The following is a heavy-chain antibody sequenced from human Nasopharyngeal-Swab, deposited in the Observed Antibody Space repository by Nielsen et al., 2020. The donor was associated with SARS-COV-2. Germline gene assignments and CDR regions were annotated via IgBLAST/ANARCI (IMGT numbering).Heavy chain of an antibody. J-gene: IGHJ4*02. D-gene: IGHD5-18*01. CDR3: AVQLWLRGGFDY. CDR1: GGSISSSSYY. V-gene: IGHV4-39*01. CDR2: IYYSGST. Sequence: SETLSLTCTVSGGSISSSSYYWGWIRQPPGKGLEWIGSIYYSGSTYYNPSLKSRVTISVDTSKNQFPLKLSSVTAADTAVYYCAVQLWLRGGFDYWGQGTLVTVSS.